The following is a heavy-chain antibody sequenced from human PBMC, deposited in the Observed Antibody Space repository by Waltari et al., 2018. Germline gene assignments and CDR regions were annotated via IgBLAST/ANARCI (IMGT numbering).Heavy chain of an antibody. CDR1: GFTFSNNW. Sequence: EVQLVESGGGLVQPGGSLRLSCAASGFTFSNNWMTWVRQAPGKGMGGVANINQDGSEKYSVGAVKGRFTISRDNAKNSLYLQLNSLRADDTAVYYCTRGGDDSSWYWRNWGQGTLVTVSS. D-gene: IGHD6-13*01. CDR3: TRGGDDSSWYWRN. V-gene: IGHV3-7*01. J-gene: IGHJ4*02. CDR2: INQDGSEK.